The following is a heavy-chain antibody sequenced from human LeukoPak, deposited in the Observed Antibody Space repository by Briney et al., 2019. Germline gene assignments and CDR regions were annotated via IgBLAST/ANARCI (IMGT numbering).Heavy chain of an antibody. J-gene: IGHJ4*02. Sequence: GGSLRLSCAASGFTFSDYYMSWIRQAPGKGLEWVSYISSSSSYTNYADSVKGRFTISRDNAKNSLYLQMTSLRAEDTAVYYCARREAAAGRNFDYWGQGTLVTVSS. CDR2: ISSSSSYT. D-gene: IGHD6-13*01. V-gene: IGHV3-11*06. CDR3: ARREAAAGRNFDY. CDR1: GFTFSDYY.